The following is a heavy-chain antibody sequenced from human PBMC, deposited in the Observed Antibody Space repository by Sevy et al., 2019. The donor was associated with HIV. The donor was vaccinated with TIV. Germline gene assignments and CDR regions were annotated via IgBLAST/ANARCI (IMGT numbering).Heavy chain of an antibody. CDR2: IYSGGST. V-gene: IGHV3-53*01. Sequence: GGSLRLSCAASGFTVSSNYMSWVRQAPGKGLEWVSVIYSGGSTYYADSVKGRFTISRDNSKNTLYLQMNSLRAEDTDVYYCAKIRFLEWLSTSYYFDYWGQGTLVTVSS. D-gene: IGHD3-3*01. CDR1: GFTVSSNY. CDR3: AKIRFLEWLSTSYYFDY. J-gene: IGHJ4*02.